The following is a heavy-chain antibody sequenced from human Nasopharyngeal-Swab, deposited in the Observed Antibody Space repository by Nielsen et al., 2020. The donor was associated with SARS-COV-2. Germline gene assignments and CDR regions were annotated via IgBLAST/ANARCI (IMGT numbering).Heavy chain of an antibody. J-gene: IGHJ4*02. Sequence: ASVKVSCKASGYTFTGYYMHWVRQAPGQGLEWMGRINPNSGGTNYAQKFQGRVTITADESTSTAYMELSSLRSEDTAVYYCARARTYYYDSSGYYPDYWGQGTLVTVSS. CDR1: GYTFTGYY. V-gene: IGHV1-2*06. D-gene: IGHD3-22*01. CDR3: ARARTYYYDSSGYYPDY. CDR2: INPNSGGT.